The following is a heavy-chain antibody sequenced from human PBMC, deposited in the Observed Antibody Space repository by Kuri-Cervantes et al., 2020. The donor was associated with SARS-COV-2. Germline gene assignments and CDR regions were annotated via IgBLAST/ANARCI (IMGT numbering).Heavy chain of an antibody. J-gene: IGHJ5*02. CDR1: GFSFSSFG. D-gene: IGHD1-1*01. V-gene: IGHV3-33*06. CDR2: IWNDGSDK. CDR3: AKDRFSQPTPAPNWFDP. Sequence: GGSLRLSCAASGFSFSSFGMHWVRQAPGKGLEWVAVIWNDGSDKYYADSVKGRFTISRDNSKNTLYLQMNSLRAEDTAVYYCAKDRFSQPTPAPNWFDPWGQGNLV.